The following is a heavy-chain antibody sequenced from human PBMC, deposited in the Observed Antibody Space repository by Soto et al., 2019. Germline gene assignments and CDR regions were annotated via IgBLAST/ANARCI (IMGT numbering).Heavy chain of an antibody. CDR1: GFTFSGSA. CDR3: TRQGKRGYSYGSNYYYYYGMDV. D-gene: IGHD5-18*01. Sequence: EVQLVESGGGLVQPGGSLKLSCAASGFTFSGSAMHWVRQASGKGLEWVGRIRSKANSYATAYAASVKGRFTISRDNSKNTAYLQMNSLKTEETAVYYCTRQGKRGYSYGSNYYYYYGMDVWGQGTTVTVSS. V-gene: IGHV3-73*02. J-gene: IGHJ6*02. CDR2: IRSKANSYAT.